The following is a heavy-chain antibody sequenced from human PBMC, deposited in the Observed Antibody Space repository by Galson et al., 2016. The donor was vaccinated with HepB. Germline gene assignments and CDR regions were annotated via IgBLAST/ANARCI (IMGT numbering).Heavy chain of an antibody. D-gene: IGHD3-9*01. CDR1: GFIFSDYY. Sequence: SLRLSCAVSGFIFSDYYMSWIRQAPGKGLEWVSYISSSSSYTKYADSVKGRFTISRDNAKKSLYLQMNSLRAEDTGVYYCARDSQRKYDILTYDRKGHDGLDVGGQGTTVTVSS. J-gene: IGHJ6*02. CDR3: ARDSQRKYDILTYDRKGHDGLDV. V-gene: IGHV3-11*06. CDR2: ISSSSSYT.